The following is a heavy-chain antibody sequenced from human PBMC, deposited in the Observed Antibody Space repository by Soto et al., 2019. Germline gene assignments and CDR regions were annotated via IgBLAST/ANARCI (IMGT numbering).Heavy chain of an antibody. D-gene: IGHD3-22*01. J-gene: IGHJ4*02. CDR2: INHSGST. V-gene: IGHV4-34*01. CDR1: GGSFSGYY. Sequence: SETLSLTCAVYGGSFSGYYWSWIRQPPGKGLEWIGEINHSGSTNYNPSLKSRVTISVDTSKNQFSLKLSSVTAADTAAYYCARVHDYYDSSGYYLGPFDYWGQGTLVTVSS. CDR3: ARVHDYYDSSGYYLGPFDY.